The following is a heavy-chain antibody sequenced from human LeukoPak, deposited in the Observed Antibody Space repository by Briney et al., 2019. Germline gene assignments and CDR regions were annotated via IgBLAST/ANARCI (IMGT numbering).Heavy chain of an antibody. CDR2: IYYSGST. J-gene: IGHJ4*02. CDR1: GGSISSSSYY. CDR3: ARGLAPTRRESDY. Sequence: SETLSLTCTVTGGSISSSSYYWGWIRQPPGKGLEWIGSIYYSGSTYYNPSLKSRVTISVDTSQNQFSLKLSSVTPAHTSVYFWARGLAPTRRESDYWGQGTLVTVSS. V-gene: IGHV4-39*07. D-gene: IGHD3-10*01.